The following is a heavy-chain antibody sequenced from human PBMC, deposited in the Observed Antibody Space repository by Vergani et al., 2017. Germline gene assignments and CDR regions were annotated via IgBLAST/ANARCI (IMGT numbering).Heavy chain of an antibody. J-gene: IGHJ4*02. CDR2: IRSKAYGGTT. CDR3: TRGSGFGELFN. V-gene: IGHV3-49*04. Sequence: EVHLLESGGGQVEAGGSLRLSCVASGFTFSNSAMSWVRQAPGKGLEWVGFIRSKAYGGTTEYAASVKGRFTISRDDSKSIAYLQMNSLKTEDTAVYYCTRGSGFGELFNWGQGTLVTVSS. CDR1: GFTFSNSA. D-gene: IGHD3-10*01.